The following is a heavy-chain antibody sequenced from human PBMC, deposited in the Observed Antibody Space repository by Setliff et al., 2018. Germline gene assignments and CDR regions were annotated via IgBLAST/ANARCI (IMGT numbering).Heavy chain of an antibody. CDR1: GYTFTNYD. Sequence: GASVKVSCKASGYTFTNYDINWVRQATGQGLEWMGWVNPNNGNTGYSQKFQGRVTMTRNTSTSTAYMEVSSLRSEDTAVYYCARGLSDYYYESGSFPILGYWGQGTLVTVSS. CDR3: ARGLSDYYYESGSFPILGY. J-gene: IGHJ4*02. CDR2: VNPNNGNT. V-gene: IGHV1-8*01. D-gene: IGHD3-10*01.